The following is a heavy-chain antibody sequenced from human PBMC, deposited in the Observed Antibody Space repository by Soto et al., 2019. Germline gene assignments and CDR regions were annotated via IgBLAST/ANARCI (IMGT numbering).Heavy chain of an antibody. CDR1: GGTFSSYA. CDR3: ARGGGITMLTSTAFDI. V-gene: IGHV1-69*13. J-gene: IGHJ3*02. D-gene: IGHD3-10*01. Sequence: SVKVSCKASGGTFSSYAISWVGQAPGQGLEWMGGIIPIFGTANYAQKFQGRVTITADESTSTAYMELSSLRSEDTAVYYCARGGGITMLTSTAFDIWGQGTMVTVSS. CDR2: IIPIFGTA.